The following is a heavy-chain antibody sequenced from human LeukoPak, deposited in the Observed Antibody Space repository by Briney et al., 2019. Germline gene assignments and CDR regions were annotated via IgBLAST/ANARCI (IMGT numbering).Heavy chain of an antibody. CDR2: IRSKANSYAT. CDR3: SRDPRYYDSLNGYPFDL. CDR1: GFTFSGSA. D-gene: IGHD3-3*01. V-gene: IGHV3-73*01. J-gene: IGHJ3*01. Sequence: GGSLRLSCAASGFTFSGSAMHWVRQASGKGLEWVGRIRSKANSYATAYAASVKGRFTISRDDSKNTAYLQMNSLKTEDTAVYYCSRDPRYYDSLNGYPFDLWGQGTLVTVSS.